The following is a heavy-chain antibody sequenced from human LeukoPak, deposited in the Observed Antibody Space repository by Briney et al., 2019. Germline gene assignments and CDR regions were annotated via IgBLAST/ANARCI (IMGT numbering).Heavy chain of an antibody. Sequence: GGSLRLSCAVSGFTLSDYGIHWVRQAPGKGLEWVTIISSDGSIKYADSVKGRFTVSRDSSKNTVYLQMNSLRAEDTAVYYCARDILPSGSRAFDIWGQGTMVAVSS. CDR1: GFTLSDYG. CDR3: ARDILPSGSRAFDI. D-gene: IGHD3-10*01. J-gene: IGHJ3*02. CDR2: ISSDGSIK. V-gene: IGHV3-33*01.